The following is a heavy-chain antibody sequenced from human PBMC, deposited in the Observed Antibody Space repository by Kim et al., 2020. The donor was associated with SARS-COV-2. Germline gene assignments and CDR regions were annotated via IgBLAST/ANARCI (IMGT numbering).Heavy chain of an antibody. CDR3: SKGVDSTGYYNWFDP. Sequence: GGSLRLSCAASGFTFSSFAMGWVRQAPGKGLEWVSAISGLNYSIYYAESVKGRFTISIDNSKNTLYLQMNSLRAEDTAVYYCSKGVDSTGYYNWFDPWGQGALVTVSS. CDR2: ISGLNYSI. J-gene: IGHJ5*02. V-gene: IGHV3-23*01. CDR1: GFTFSSFA. D-gene: IGHD3-22*01.